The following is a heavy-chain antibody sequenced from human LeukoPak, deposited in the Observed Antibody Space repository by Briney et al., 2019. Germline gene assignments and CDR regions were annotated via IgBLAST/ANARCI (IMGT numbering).Heavy chain of an antibody. CDR1: GGSFSGYY. V-gene: IGHV4-34*01. CDR3: ANGFSSGWFFRTGLFY. D-gene: IGHD6-19*01. Sequence: SETLSLTCAVYGGSFSGYYWSWIRQPPGKGLEWIGEINHSGSTNYNPSLKSRVTISVDTSKNQFSLKLSSVTAADTAVYYCANGFSSGWFFRTGLFYWGQGTLVTVSS. J-gene: IGHJ4*02. CDR2: INHSGST.